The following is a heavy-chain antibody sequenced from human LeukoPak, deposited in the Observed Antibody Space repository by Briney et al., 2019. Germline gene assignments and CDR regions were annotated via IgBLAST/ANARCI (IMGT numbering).Heavy chain of an antibody. V-gene: IGHV4-39*01. Sequence: SETLSLTCTVSGDSISSSTYYWGWIRQPPGKGLEWIGSIYYSGSTYYNPSLKSRVTMSVDTSKNQFSLKLSSVTAADTAVYYCARRLYDSSGYYIAFDIWGQGTMVTVSS. CDR2: IYYSGST. J-gene: IGHJ3*02. CDR1: GDSISSSTYY. CDR3: ARRLYDSSGYYIAFDI. D-gene: IGHD3-22*01.